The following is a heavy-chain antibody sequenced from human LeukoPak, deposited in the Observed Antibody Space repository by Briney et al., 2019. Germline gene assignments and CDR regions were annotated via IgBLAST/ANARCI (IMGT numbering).Heavy chain of an antibody. Sequence: SQTLSLTCTVSGGSISSGGHSWSWIRQPPGKGLEWLGYIYHSGSTYYNPSLKSRVTISVDRSKNQFSLKLSSVTAADTAVYYCAREVSNWNYVNYFDCWGQGTLVTVSS. CDR3: AREVSNWNYVNYFDC. CDR2: IYHSGST. J-gene: IGHJ4*02. CDR1: GGSISSGGHS. D-gene: IGHD1-7*01. V-gene: IGHV4-30-2*01.